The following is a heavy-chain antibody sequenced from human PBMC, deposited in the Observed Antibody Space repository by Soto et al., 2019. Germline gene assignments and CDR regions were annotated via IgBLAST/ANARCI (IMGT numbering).Heavy chain of an antibody. CDR1: GFTFSSYE. Sequence: PVGSLRLSCAASGFTFSSYEMNWVRQAPGKGLEWVSYISSSGSTIYYADSVKGRFTISRDNAKKSLHLQMNSLRAEDTAVYYCTRDASRDSSARGWFDPWGPGTLVTVSS. V-gene: IGHV3-48*03. CDR2: ISSSGSTI. CDR3: TRDASRDSSARGWFDP. J-gene: IGHJ5*02. D-gene: IGHD6-13*01.